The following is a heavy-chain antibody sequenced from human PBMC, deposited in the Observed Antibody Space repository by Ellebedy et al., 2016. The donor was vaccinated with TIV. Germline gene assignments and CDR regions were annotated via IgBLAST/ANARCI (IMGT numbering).Heavy chain of an antibody. CDR2: INIDGSGT. CDR3: ARGGATSSRYWRN. J-gene: IGHJ4*02. D-gene: IGHD2-2*01. CDR1: GFTFSNYW. V-gene: IGHV3-74*01. Sequence: PGGSLRLSCAASGFTFSNYWMHRVRQAPGKGLVWVSQINIDGSGTNYADSVKGRFSISRDNAKSTLYLQMNSLRAEDTAVYYCARGGATSSRYWRNWGQGALVTVSS.